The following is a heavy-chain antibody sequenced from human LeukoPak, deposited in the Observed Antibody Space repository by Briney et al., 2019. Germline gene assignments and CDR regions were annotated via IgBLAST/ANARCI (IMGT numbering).Heavy chain of an antibody. CDR3: ARDLYYYGSGSSYADDFDI. Sequence: ASVKVSCKASGYTFTSFGISWVRQAPGQGLEWMGWISGYNGNTYYAQKLQGRVTMTTDTSTSTAYMEVRSLRSDDTAVYYCARDLYYYGSGSSYADDFDIWGQGTMVTVSS. J-gene: IGHJ3*02. CDR1: GYTFTSFG. D-gene: IGHD3-10*01. V-gene: IGHV1-18*01. CDR2: ISGYNGNT.